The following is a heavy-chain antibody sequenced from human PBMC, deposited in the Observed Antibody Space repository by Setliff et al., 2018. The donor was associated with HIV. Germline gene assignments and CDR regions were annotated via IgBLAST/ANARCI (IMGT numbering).Heavy chain of an antibody. D-gene: IGHD3-10*01. CDR1: GFTFSSAW. J-gene: IGHJ4*02. V-gene: IGHV3-7*01. CDR2: ISPDGSAT. Sequence: PGGSLRLSCAASGFTFSSAWMGWVRQAPAKGLEWVANISPDGSATYYVDPVKGRFTISRDNAKNSLYLQLNSLRVEDTAVYYCADPPSGYWGQGTLVTVSS. CDR3: ADPPSGY.